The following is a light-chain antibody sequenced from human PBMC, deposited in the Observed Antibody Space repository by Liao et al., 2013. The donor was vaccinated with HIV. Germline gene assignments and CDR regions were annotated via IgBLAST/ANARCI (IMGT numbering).Light chain of an antibody. CDR2: KDI. Sequence: SYELTQPSSVSVSPGQTARITCSGDALPKQSVSWYQLKSGQAPVLVMYKDIERPSGIPERFSGSNSGNTATLTISGTQAMDEADYYCQAWDSSTVVFGTGTKVSVL. J-gene: IGLJ1*01. CDR3: QAWDSSTVV. V-gene: IGLV3-1*01. CDR1: ALPKQS.